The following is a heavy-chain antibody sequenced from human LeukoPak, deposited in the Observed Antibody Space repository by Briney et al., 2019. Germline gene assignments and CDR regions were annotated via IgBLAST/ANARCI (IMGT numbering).Heavy chain of an antibody. J-gene: IGHJ6*02. CDR3: ASSIARYYYYGMDV. V-gene: IGHV4-59*01. CDR2: IYYSGST. D-gene: IGHD6-13*01. CDR1: GGSISSYY. Sequence: PSETLSLTCTVSGGSISSYYWSWIRQPPGKGLEWIRYIYYSGSTNYNPSLKSRVTISVDTSKNQFSLKLSSVTAADTAVYYCASSIARYYYYGMDVWGQGTTVTVSS.